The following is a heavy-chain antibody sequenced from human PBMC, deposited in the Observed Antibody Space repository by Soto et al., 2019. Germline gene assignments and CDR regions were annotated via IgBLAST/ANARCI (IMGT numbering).Heavy chain of an antibody. J-gene: IGHJ5*02. Sequence: EVQLVESGEDLVQPGGSLRLSCAASGFSINVHFVDWVRQAPGQGLEWVGRTRNRANSYTTEYAASVKGRFTISRDDSKNAVYAQMNSLKTGDTAVYYCTRAARYNEDSYSATWGQGTLVTVSS. V-gene: IGHV3-72*01. D-gene: IGHD4-4*01. CDR2: TRNRANSYTT. CDR1: GFSINVHF. CDR3: TRAARYNEDSYSAT.